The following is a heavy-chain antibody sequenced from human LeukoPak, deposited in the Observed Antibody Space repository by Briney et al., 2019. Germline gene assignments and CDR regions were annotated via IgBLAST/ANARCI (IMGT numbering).Heavy chain of an antibody. J-gene: IGHJ6*03. D-gene: IGHD4-23*01. CDR2: ISSSGSTI. V-gene: IGHV3-11*01. CDR3: ARWVSKYYYYMDV. Sequence: GGSPRLSCAASGFTFSDYYMSWIRQAPGKGLEWVSYISSSGSTIYYADSVKGRFTISRDNAKNSLYLQMNSLRAEDTAVYYCARWVSKYYYYMDVWGKGTTVTVSS. CDR1: GFTFSDYY.